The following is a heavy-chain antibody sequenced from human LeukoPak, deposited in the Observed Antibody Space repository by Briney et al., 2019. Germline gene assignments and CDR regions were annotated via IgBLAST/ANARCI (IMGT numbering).Heavy chain of an antibody. CDR3: ARSGVFTGYDAFDI. D-gene: IGHD6-13*01. Sequence: SETLSLSSTVSGGSINISYFSWIRQPPGKGLEWIGYIYYRGSTNYNPSLRTRVTKSVDTSKNQYSLKLSSVTAADTAVYYCARSGVFTGYDAFDIWGQGTRTTVSS. V-gene: IGHV4-59*08. CDR2: IYYRGST. CDR1: GGSINISY. J-gene: IGHJ3*02.